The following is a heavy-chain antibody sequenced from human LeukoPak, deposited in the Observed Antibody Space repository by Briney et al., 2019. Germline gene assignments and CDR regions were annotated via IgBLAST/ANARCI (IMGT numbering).Heavy chain of an antibody. V-gene: IGHV1-69*01. CDR1: GGTFTSYA. Sequence: SVKVSCKASGGTFTSYAISWVRQAPGQGLEWMGGIIPIFGTANYAQKFQGRVTITADESTSTAYMELSSLRSEDTAVYYCARDRGGGSYLFDYWGQGTLVTVSS. D-gene: IGHD1-26*01. CDR3: ARDRGGGSYLFDY. J-gene: IGHJ4*02. CDR2: IIPIFGTA.